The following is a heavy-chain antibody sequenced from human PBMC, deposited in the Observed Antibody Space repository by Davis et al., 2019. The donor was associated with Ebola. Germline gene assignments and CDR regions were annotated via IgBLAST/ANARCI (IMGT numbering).Heavy chain of an antibody. CDR3: TSTLGGMDV. Sequence: GGSLRLSCAASGFTFSGSAMHWVRQASGKGLEWVGRIRSKANSYATAYAASVKGRFTISRDDSMNTAYLQMNSLKTEDTAVYYCTSTLGGMDVWGQGTTVTVSS. CDR1: GFTFSGSA. J-gene: IGHJ6*02. D-gene: IGHD7-27*01. V-gene: IGHV3-73*01. CDR2: IRSKANSYAT.